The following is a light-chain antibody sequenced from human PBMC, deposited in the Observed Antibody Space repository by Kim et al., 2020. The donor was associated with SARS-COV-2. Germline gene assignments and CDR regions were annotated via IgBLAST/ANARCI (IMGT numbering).Light chain of an antibody. CDR3: QVWDSSSGHVV. J-gene: IGLJ2*01. CDR1: AIGRIG. V-gene: IGLV3-21*04. Sequence: APGKPAKTTCMGSAIGRIGVNWYRWKPGKARVVVIYYVGDRPSGIPDRFSGSTSGNTANLTTITVEAGDEADYYCQVWDSSSGHVVFGGGTKVTVL. CDR2: YVG.